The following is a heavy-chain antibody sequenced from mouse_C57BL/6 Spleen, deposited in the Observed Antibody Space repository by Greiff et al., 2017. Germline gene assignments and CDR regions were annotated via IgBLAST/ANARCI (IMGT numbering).Heavy chain of an antibody. V-gene: IGHV1-82*01. D-gene: IGHD4-1*01. CDR2: IYPGDGDT. CDR1: GYAFSSSW. CDR3: ARWQTGKSLTY. J-gene: IGHJ3*01. Sequence: QVQLKESGPELVKPGASVKISCKASGYAFSSSWMNWVKQRPGTGLEWIGRIYPGDGDTNYNGKFKGKATLTADKSSSTAYMQLSSLTSEDSAVYFCARWQTGKSLTYWGQGTLVTVAA.